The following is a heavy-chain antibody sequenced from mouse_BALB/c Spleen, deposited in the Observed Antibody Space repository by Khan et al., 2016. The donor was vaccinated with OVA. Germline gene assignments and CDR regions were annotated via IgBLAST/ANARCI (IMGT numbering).Heavy chain of an antibody. Sequence: VQLVESGPGLVAPSQSLSITCTISGFSLTNYGVHWVRLPPGKGLEWLVVIWSDGTTTYDSALKSGLTISKDNSTSQLFLNKGSMQTYDTAMCWCDRKPYCYDCSMEYWGQG. CDR1: GFSLTNYG. CDR2: IWSDGTT. V-gene: IGHV2-6-1*01. CDR3: DRKPYCYDCSMEY. D-gene: IGHD2-10*01. J-gene: IGHJ4*01.